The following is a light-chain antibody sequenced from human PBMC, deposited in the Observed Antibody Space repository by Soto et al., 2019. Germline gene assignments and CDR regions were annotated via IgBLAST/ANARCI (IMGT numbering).Light chain of an antibody. CDR2: EDT. CDR1: TNVVGNYPL. Sequence: QSALTQPASVSGSPGQSITISCTGTTNVVGNYPLVSWYQHHPGKVPEVIIFEDTKRPSGVSDRFSGSKSGNTASLTISGLQVGDEADYYCCSYTPIDTLMFGGGTKVTVL. V-gene: IGLV2-23*01. CDR3: CSYTPIDTLM. J-gene: IGLJ3*02.